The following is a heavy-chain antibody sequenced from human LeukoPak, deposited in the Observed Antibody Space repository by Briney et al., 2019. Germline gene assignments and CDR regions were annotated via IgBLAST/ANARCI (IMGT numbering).Heavy chain of an antibody. CDR1: GFTFSSYA. J-gene: IGHJ6*01. CDR2: ISYDGNNE. V-gene: IGHV3-30*18. CDR3: VKDDTKYWNVGYYYGMDV. Sequence: GGSLRLSCAASGFTFSSYAMHGVGQAPGKGLEWVAVISYDGNNEYYVDSVKGRFTISRHNSKKTLYLQMNRLRAEDTDVYFCVKDDTKYWNVGYYYGMDVLGQRGTVTDCS. D-gene: IGHD1-1*01.